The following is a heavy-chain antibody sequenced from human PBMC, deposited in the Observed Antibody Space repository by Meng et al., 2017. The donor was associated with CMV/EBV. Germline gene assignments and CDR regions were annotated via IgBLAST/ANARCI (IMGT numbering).Heavy chain of an antibody. D-gene: IGHD1-1*01. CDR1: GGSISSSSYY. CDR2: IYYSGST. V-gene: IGHV4-39*01. CDR3: ARGGWVQPFDY. Sequence: SETLSLTCAVYGGSISSSSYYWGWIRQPPGKGLEWIGSIYYSGSTYYNPSLKSRVTISVDTSKNQFSLKLSSVTAADTAVYYCARGGWVQPFDYWGQGTLVTVSS. J-gene: IGHJ4*02.